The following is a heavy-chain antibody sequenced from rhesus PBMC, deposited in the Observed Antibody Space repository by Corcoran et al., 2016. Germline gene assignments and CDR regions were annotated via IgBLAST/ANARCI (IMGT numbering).Heavy chain of an antibody. CDR1: GGSLSGYY. J-gene: IGHJ4*01. Sequence: QVQLQESGPGLVKPSETLSLTCAVPGGSLSGYYWNCLRPPPGKGREWIGYIGGSSGSTYYNPSLKSRVTISTDTSKNQFSLKLSSVTAADTAVYYCARTLNLGYFDYWGQGVLVTVSS. V-gene: IGHV4-165*02. CDR2: IGGSSGST. CDR3: ARTLNLGYFDY.